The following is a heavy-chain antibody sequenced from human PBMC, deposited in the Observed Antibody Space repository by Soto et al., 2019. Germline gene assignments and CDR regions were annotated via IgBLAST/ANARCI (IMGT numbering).Heavy chain of an antibody. CDR1: GFTFSSYD. CDR3: ARDYGDYHNYYYYYGMDV. V-gene: IGHV3-13*01. D-gene: IGHD4-17*01. Sequence: EVQLVESGGGLVQPGGSLRLSCAASGFTFSSYDMHWVRQATGKGLEWVSAIGTAGDTYHPGSVKGRFTISRENAKNSLYLQMNSLRAEDTAVYYCARDYGDYHNYYYYYGMDVWGQGTTVTVSS. CDR2: IGTAGDT. J-gene: IGHJ6*02.